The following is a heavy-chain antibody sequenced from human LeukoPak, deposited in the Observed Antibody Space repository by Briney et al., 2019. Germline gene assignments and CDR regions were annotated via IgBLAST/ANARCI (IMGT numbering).Heavy chain of an antibody. CDR3: TRDPRRLDY. CDR1: GFTFTDYN. CDR2: ISSDDVYI. J-gene: IGHJ4*02. V-gene: IGHV3-21*06. Sequence: PGGSLRLSCAASGFTFTDYNLNWVRQAPGKGLEWVSSISSDDVYIYYADSVQGRFTVSRDNARNSLYLQMNSLRVDDTAVYYCTRDPRRLDYWGQGTLVTVSS.